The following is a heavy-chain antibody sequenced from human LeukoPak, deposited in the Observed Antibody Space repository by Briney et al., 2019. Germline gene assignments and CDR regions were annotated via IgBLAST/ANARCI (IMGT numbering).Heavy chain of an antibody. D-gene: IGHD3-10*01. V-gene: IGHV4-59*01. J-gene: IGHJ4*02. CDR2: IHYSGVT. CDR1: GGSLTGYS. CDR3: VRAIPQGSGDY. Sequence: SQTLSLSRTLSGGSLTGYSSSWIRQPPGKGLEWIAYIHYSGVTSYNPSLKSRVTISVDTSENHFSLRLNSVTAADTAVYYCVRAIPQGSGDYWGQGTLVTVSS.